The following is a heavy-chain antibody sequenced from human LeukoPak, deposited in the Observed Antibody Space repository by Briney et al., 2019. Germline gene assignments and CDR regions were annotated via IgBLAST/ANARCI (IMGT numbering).Heavy chain of an antibody. CDR2: IYTSGST. D-gene: IGHD6-13*01. CDR1: GGSISSSRYY. CDR3: ARTGYSSSWPFDY. J-gene: IGHJ4*02. Sequence: SETLSLTCTVSGGSISSSRYYWSWIRQPAGKGLEWIGRIYTSGSTNYNPSLKSRVTMSVDTSKNQFSLKLSSVTAADTAVYYCARTGYSSSWPFDYWGQGTLVTVSS. V-gene: IGHV4-61*02.